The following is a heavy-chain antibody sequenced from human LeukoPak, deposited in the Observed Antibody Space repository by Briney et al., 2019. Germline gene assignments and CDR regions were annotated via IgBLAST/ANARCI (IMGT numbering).Heavy chain of an antibody. V-gene: IGHV5-51*01. D-gene: IGHD4-17*01. CDR3: ARRGQSGSTVTPRYAFDI. CDR1: GYSFTSYW. CDR2: IYPGDSDT. J-gene: IGHJ3*02. Sequence: GESLKISCKGSGYSFTSYWIGWVRQMPGKGLEWMGIIYPGDSDTKYSPSFQGQVTISADKSISTAYLQWSSLKASDTAMYYCARRGQSGSTVTPRYAFDIWGQGTMVTVSS.